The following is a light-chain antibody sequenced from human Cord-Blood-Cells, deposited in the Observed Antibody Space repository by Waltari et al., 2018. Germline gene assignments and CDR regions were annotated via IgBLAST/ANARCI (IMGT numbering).Light chain of an antibody. CDR2: GAS. CDR3: QQYGSSPRT. V-gene: IGKV3-20*01. Sequence: EIVLTQSPGTLSLSPGESATLSCRASQSVSSSYLAWYQQKPGQAPILLIYGASSRATGIPDRFSGSGSGTDFTLTISRLEPEDFAVYYCQQYGSSPRTFGQGTKVEIK. CDR1: QSVSSSY. J-gene: IGKJ1*01.